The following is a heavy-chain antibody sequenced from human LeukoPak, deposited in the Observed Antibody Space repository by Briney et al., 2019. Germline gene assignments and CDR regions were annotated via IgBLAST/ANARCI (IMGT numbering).Heavy chain of an antibody. J-gene: IGHJ5*02. Sequence: SETLSLTCTVSGDSITTTTYFWGWIRQPPGKVLEWIGSIYYSWSTYSSPSLKSRVTISVDTSKNQFSLKLTSVTAADTAVYYCARGSRYCSGGSCYPGVNWFDPWGQGTLVTVSS. V-gene: IGHV4-39*01. CDR3: ARGSRYCSGGSCYPGVNWFDP. CDR2: IYYSWST. D-gene: IGHD2-15*01. CDR1: GDSITTTTYF.